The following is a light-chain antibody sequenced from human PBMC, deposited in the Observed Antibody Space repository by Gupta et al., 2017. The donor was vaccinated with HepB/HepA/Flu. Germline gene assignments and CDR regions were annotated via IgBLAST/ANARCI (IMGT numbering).Light chain of an antibody. J-gene: IGLJ2*01. Sequence: QSALTPPRSVSGSPGQSVPISSTGTNSDVGGYNSVSWYQQHPDTAPQLLIYDVTKRPSGVPDRFSGSKSGNTASLTISGLQAEDEADYYCCSYAGNYILVFGGGTKVTVL. CDR1: NSDVGGYNS. V-gene: IGLV2-11*01. CDR2: DVT. CDR3: CSYAGNYILV.